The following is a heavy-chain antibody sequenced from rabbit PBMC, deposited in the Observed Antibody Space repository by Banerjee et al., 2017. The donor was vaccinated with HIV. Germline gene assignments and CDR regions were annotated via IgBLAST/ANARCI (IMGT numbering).Heavy chain of an antibody. CDR3: ARDLAGVVCWNLNL. CDR2: INTSSGNT. D-gene: IGHD4-1*01. J-gene: IGHJ4*01. V-gene: IGHV1S45*01. Sequence: QEQLVESGGDLVKPEGSLTLTCKASGIDFSGYYYMCWVRQAPGKGLEWIACINTSSGNTVYASWAKGRFTISKTSSTTVTLQMTSLTAADTATYFCARDLAGVVCWNLNLWGPGTLVTVS. CDR1: GIDFSGYYY.